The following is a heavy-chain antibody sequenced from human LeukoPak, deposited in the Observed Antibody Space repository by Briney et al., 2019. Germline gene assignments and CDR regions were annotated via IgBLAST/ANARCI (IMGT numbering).Heavy chain of an antibody. V-gene: IGHV1-2*02. CDR3: ATGSGSYLDYYYMDV. D-gene: IGHD1-26*01. CDR1: GYTFTGYY. Sequence: ASVKVSCKASGYTFTGYYMHWVRQAPGQGLEWMGWINPNSGGTNYAQKFQGRVTMTEDTSTDTAYMELSSLRSEDTAVYYCATGSGSYLDYYYMDVWGKGTTVTVSS. J-gene: IGHJ6*03. CDR2: INPNSGGT.